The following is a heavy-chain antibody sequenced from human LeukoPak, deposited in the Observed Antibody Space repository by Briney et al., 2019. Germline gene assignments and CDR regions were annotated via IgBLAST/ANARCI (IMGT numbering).Heavy chain of an antibody. V-gene: IGHV3-20*04. D-gene: IGHD6-19*01. Sequence: GGSLRLSCAASGFTFDDYGMSWVRQAPGKGLEWVSGINWNGGSTGYADSVKGRFTISRDNAKNSLYLQMNGLRAEDTALYYCARGLDSSGWYYFDYWGQGTLVTVSS. CDR2: INWNGGST. CDR3: ARGLDSSGWYYFDY. J-gene: IGHJ4*02. CDR1: GFTFDDYG.